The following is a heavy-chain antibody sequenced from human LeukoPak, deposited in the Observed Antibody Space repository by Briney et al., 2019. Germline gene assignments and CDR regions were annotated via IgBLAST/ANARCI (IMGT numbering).Heavy chain of an antibody. V-gene: IGHV4-39*01. CDR1: GGSTSSSSYY. Sequence: PSETLSLTCIVSGGSTSSSSYYWGWIRQPPGKGLEWIGSIYYSGTTYYNPSLKSRVTISVDTSKNQFSLKLSPVTAADTAVYYCARQESSTWENFDFWGQGTLVTVSS. D-gene: IGHD6-13*01. J-gene: IGHJ4*02. CDR3: ARQESSTWENFDF. CDR2: IYYSGTT.